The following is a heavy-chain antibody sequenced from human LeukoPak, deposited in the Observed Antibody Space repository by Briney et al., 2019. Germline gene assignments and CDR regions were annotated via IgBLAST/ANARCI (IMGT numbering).Heavy chain of an antibody. CDR3: ARVDLRAAYFDY. CDR1: GGSISSYY. D-gene: IGHD2-15*01. Sequence: PSETLSLTCTVSGGSISSYYWCWIRQPAGKGLEWIGRIYTSGSTGYNPSLKSRVTMSVDTSKNQFSLKLSSVTAADTAVYYCARVDLRAAYFDYWGQGTLVTVSS. V-gene: IGHV4-4*07. J-gene: IGHJ4*02. CDR2: IYTSGST.